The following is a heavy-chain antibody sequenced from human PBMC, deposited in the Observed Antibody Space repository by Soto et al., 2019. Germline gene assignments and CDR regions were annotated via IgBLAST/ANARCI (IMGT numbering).Heavy chain of an antibody. CDR3: ARDHSLRRGVYYYYGMDV. V-gene: IGHV1-69*12. Sequence: QVQLVQSGAEVKKPGSSVKVSCKASGGTFSSYAISWVRQAPGQGLEWMGGIIPIFGTANYAQKFQGRVTITADXXTXTXXMELSSLRSEDTAVYYCARDHSLRRGVYYYYGMDVWGQGTTVTVSS. CDR2: IIPIFGTA. D-gene: IGHD3-3*01. J-gene: IGHJ6*02. CDR1: GGTFSSYA.